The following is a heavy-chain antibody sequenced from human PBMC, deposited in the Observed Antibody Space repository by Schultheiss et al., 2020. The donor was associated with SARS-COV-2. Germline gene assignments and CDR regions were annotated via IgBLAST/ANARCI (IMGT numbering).Heavy chain of an antibody. Sequence: GESLKISCAASGFTFSSYAMSWVRQAPGKGLEWVSAISGSGGSTYYADSVKGRFTISRDNSKNTLYLQMNSLRAEDTAVYYCAKDRPVDFWSGYALRGYGMDVWGQGTTVTVSS. CDR1: GFTFSSYA. D-gene: IGHD3-3*01. CDR2: ISGSGGST. CDR3: AKDRPVDFWSGYALRGYGMDV. J-gene: IGHJ6*02. V-gene: IGHV3-23*01.